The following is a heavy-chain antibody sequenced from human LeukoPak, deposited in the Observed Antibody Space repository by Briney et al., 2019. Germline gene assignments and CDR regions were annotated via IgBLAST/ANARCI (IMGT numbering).Heavy chain of an antibody. J-gene: IGHJ4*02. V-gene: IGHV4-38-2*02. CDR2: IYYSGNT. Sequence: SETLSLTCTVSGYSISSGYYWGWIRQPPGKGLEWIGSIYYSGNTYYNASPKSRVSISVDTSKNQFSLRLTSVAAADTAVYYCARQTGSGLFILPGGQGKLVTVSS. CDR1: GYSISSGYY. D-gene: IGHD3-10*01. CDR3: ARQTGSGLFILP.